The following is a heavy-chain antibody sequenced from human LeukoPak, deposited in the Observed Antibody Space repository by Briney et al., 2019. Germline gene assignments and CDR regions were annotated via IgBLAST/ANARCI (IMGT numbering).Heavy chain of an antibody. D-gene: IGHD4-17*01. V-gene: IGHV1-2*02. CDR3: ARADYGDYVPFDY. CDR2: INPNSGGT. Sequence: GASVKVSCKASGYTFTGYYMHWVRQAPGQGLEWMGWINPNSGGTNYAQKFQGRVTMTRDMSISTAYMELSRLRSDDTAVYYCARADYGDYVPFDYWGQGTLVTVSS. CDR1: GYTFTGYY. J-gene: IGHJ4*02.